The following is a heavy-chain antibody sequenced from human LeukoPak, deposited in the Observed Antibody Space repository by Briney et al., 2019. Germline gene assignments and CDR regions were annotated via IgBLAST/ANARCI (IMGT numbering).Heavy chain of an antibody. Sequence: PGGSLRLSCAASGFIVSSNYMSWVRQAPGKGLKWVSVIYSGGSTHYADSVKGRFTISRDNSKNTLYLQMNSLRAEDTSVYYCARGRNSGWYEFVGQFDYWGQGTLVTVSS. CDR1: GFIVSSNY. J-gene: IGHJ4*02. CDR3: ARGRNSGWYEFVGQFDY. D-gene: IGHD6-19*01. CDR2: IYSGGST. V-gene: IGHV3-66*01.